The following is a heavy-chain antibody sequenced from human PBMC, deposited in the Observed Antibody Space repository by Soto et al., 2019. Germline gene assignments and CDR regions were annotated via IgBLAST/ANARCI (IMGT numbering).Heavy chain of an antibody. CDR3: ARDSNYDSSGYYPNNWFDP. CDR2: IDPSDSYT. J-gene: IGHJ5*02. Sequence: PGESLKISCKGSGYSFTSYWISWVRQMLGKRLEWMGRIDPSDSYTNYSPSFQGHVTISADKSISTAYLQWSSLKASDTAMYYCARDSNYDSSGYYPNNWFDPWGQGTLVTVSS. CDR1: GYSFTSYW. V-gene: IGHV5-10-1*01. D-gene: IGHD3-22*01.